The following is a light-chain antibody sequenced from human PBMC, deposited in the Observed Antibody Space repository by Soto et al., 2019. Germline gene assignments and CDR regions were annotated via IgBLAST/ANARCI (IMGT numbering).Light chain of an antibody. CDR2: KAS. V-gene: IGKV1-5*03. CDR3: QQYNSYLYT. CDR1: QSISSW. Sequence: DIQMTQFPSTRSASVGDRVTITCRASQSISSWLAWYQQKPGKAPKLLIYKASTLESGVPSNFSGSGSGTEFTLTISSLQPEDFATYYCQQYNSYLYTFGQG. J-gene: IGKJ2*01.